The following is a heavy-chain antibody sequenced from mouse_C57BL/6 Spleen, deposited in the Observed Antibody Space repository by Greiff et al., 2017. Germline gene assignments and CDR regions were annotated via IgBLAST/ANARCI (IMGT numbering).Heavy chain of an antibody. D-gene: IGHD2-3*01. CDR2: ILPGSGST. J-gene: IGHJ1*03. CDR3: ARSTDDGYNNGYFEV. Sequence: VKLQESGAELMKPGASVKLSCKATGYTFNGYWIEWVKQRPGHGLEWIGEILPGSGSTNYNEKFKGKATLTADTSSNTAYMQLSSLTTEDSAIYYCARSTDDGYNNGYFEVWGTGTTVTDYS. V-gene: IGHV1-9*01. CDR1: GYTFNGYW.